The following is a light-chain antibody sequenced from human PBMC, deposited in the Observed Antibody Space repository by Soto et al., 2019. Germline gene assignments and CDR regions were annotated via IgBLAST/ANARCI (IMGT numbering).Light chain of an antibody. CDR3: QQYDTYWT. Sequence: DIQMTQSPSTVSAYVGDSVTITCRASQSITTWLAWYQQRPGKAPKLLIYDVSSLQSGVPSRFSGSGSGTEFTLTISSLQPGDFATYYCQQYDTYWTFGQGTKVDIK. J-gene: IGKJ1*01. V-gene: IGKV1-5*01. CDR1: QSITTW. CDR2: DVS.